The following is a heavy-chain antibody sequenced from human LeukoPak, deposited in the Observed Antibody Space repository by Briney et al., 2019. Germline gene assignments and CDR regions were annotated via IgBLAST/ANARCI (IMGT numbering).Heavy chain of an antibody. CDR3: ARHAMATANQHFDH. CDR1: GDSISRYF. D-gene: IGHD5-24*01. J-gene: IGHJ4*02. V-gene: IGHV4-59*08. CDR2: IYYSGGT. Sequence: PSETLSLTCTVSGDSISRYFWSWLPQPPGKGLEWIWYIYYSGGTIYNPPLKSRATISLQKSQQQLSLKVTSVTAADTDVYDCARHAMATANQHFDHWGQGTLVTVSS.